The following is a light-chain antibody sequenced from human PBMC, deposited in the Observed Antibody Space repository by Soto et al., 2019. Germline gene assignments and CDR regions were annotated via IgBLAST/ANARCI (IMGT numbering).Light chain of an antibody. CDR2: GNS. CDR3: QSYDSSLSGGV. J-gene: IGLJ3*02. V-gene: IGLV1-40*01. CDR1: SSNIGAGYD. Sequence: QSVLTQPPSVSGAPGQRVTISCTGSSSNIGAGYDVHWYQQLPGTAPKFLIYGNSNRPSGVPDRFSGSKSGTSASLAITWLQAEDEADYYCQSYDSSLSGGVFGGGTKVTVL.